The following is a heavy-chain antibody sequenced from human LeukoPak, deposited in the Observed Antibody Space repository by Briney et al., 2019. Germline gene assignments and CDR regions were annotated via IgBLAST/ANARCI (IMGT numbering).Heavy chain of an antibody. V-gene: IGHV3-66*01. Sequence: GGSLRLSCAASGFTVSSSYMTWVRQAPGKGLEWVSLVYSAGTTYYADSVKGRFTISRDDSKNTLYLQMNSLRAEDTAVYYCDRSFYYYYIMDVGGQGTTVTVSS. D-gene: IGHD1-26*01. CDR1: GFTVSSSY. CDR2: VYSAGTT. CDR3: DRSFYYYYIMDV. J-gene: IGHJ6*02.